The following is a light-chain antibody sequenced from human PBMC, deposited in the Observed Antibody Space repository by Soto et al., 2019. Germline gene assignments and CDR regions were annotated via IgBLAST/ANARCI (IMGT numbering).Light chain of an antibody. J-gene: IGKJ2*01. CDR1: QTISSN. CDR3: QQYHNWPPQFT. Sequence: EIVMTQSPATLSVSPGERATLSCRASQTISSNLAWYQQKPGQSPMLLIHGASTRATGVPARFSGSGYGTDFTLTISSLQSEDFAVYDCQQYHNWPPQFTFGQGTKVQIK. V-gene: IGKV3-15*01. CDR2: GAS.